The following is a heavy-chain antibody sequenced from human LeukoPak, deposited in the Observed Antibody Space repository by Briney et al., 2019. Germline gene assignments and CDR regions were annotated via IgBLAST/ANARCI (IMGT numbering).Heavy chain of an antibody. CDR3: ARDERYYDSSGYYYPLGH. CDR1: GYTFTSYY. J-gene: IGHJ4*02. CDR2: INPSGGST. D-gene: IGHD3-22*01. Sequence: ASVTVSCKASGYTFTSYYMHWVRQAPGQGLEWMGLINPSGGSTSYAQKFQGRVTMTRDTSTSTVYMELSSLRSEDTAVYYCARDERYYDSSGYYYPLGHWGQGTLVTVSS. V-gene: IGHV1-46*01.